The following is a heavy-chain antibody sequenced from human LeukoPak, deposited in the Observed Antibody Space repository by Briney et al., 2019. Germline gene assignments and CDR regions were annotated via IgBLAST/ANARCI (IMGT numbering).Heavy chain of an antibody. D-gene: IGHD3-22*01. CDR1: GFSFSRYW. CDR3: ASNRYDTTAY. J-gene: IGHJ4*02. CDR2: INSDGSRT. Sequence: GGSLRLSCAASGFSFSRYWMHWVRQGPGKGLVWVSRINSDGSRTSYADSVKGRFTISRDNAKNTLYLQMNSLRGEDTAVYYCASNRYDTTAYWGQGTLVTVSS. V-gene: IGHV3-74*01.